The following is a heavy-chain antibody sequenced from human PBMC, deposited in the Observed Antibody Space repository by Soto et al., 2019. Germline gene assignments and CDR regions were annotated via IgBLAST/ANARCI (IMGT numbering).Heavy chain of an antibody. Sequence: ASVKVSCKASGYTFTSYGISWVRQAPGQGLEWMGWISAYNGNTNYAQKLQGRVTMTTDTSTSTAYMELRSLRSDDTAVYYCARDLGGYYACGSNYGLRYWGQGTLVTVSS. D-gene: IGHD3-10*01. CDR3: ARDLGGYYACGSNYGLRY. CDR1: GYTFTSYG. CDR2: ISAYNGNT. V-gene: IGHV1-18*01. J-gene: IGHJ4*02.